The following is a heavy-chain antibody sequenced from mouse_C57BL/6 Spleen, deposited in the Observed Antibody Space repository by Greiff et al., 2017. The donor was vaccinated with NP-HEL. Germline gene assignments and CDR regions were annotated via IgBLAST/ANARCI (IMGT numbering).Heavy chain of an antibody. CDR1: GFTFSDYY. CDR3: ARVGDGYYAFAY. CDR2: INYDGSST. D-gene: IGHD2-3*01. Sequence: EVKLVESEGGLVQPGSSMKLSCTASGFTFSDYYMAWVRQVPEKGLEWVANINYDGSSTYYLDSLKSRFIISRDNAKNILYLQMSSLKSEDTATYYCARVGDGYYAFAYWGQGTLVTVSA. V-gene: IGHV5-16*01. J-gene: IGHJ3*01.